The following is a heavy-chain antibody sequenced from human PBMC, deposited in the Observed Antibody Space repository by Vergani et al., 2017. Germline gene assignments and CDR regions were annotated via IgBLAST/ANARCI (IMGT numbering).Heavy chain of an antibody. CDR1: GGTFSSYA. CDR2: IIPIFGTA. D-gene: IGHD3-9*01. Sequence: QVQLVQSGAEVKKPGASVKVSCKASGGTFSSYAISWVRQAPGQGLEWMGGIIPIFGTANYAQKFQGRVTITADKSTSTAYMELSSLRSEDTAVYYCAKSVLRYCDWSTRGGDAFDIWGQGTMVTVSS. CDR3: AKSVLRYCDWSTRGGDAFDI. V-gene: IGHV1-69*06. J-gene: IGHJ3*02.